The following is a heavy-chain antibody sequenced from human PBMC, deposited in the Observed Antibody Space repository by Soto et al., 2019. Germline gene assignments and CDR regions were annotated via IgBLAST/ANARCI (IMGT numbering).Heavy chain of an antibody. V-gene: IGHV1-69*12. CDR2: IIPIFGTA. D-gene: IGHD3-22*01. J-gene: IGHJ4*02. CDR3: ASHYDSSGYYYRGLDY. Sequence: QVQLVQSGAEVKERGSSVKVSCKASGGTFSSYAISWVRQAPGQGLEWMGGIIPIFGTADYAQKFQGRVTITADESTSTGNMELSSLRSEDTAVYYCASHYDSSGYYYRGLDYWGQGTLVTVSS. CDR1: GGTFSSYA.